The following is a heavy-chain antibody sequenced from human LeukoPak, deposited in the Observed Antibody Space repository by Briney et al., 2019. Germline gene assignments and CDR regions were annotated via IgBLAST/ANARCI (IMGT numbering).Heavy chain of an antibody. J-gene: IGHJ6*02. CDR3: ARGGAPYGSGSSYGMDV. CDR2: MNPNSGNT. Sequence: ASVKVSCKASGYTFTSYDINWVRQATGQGLEWMGWMNPNSGNTGYAQKFQGRVTMTRNTSISTAYMELSSLRSEDTAVYYCARGGAPYGSGSSYGMDVWGQGTTVTVSS. V-gene: IGHV1-8*01. D-gene: IGHD3-10*01. CDR1: GYTFTSYD.